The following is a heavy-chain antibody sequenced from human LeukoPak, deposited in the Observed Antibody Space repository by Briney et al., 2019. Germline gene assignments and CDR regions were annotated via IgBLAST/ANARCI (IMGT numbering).Heavy chain of an antibody. CDR2: IYYSGST. D-gene: IGHD1-26*01. CDR1: GGSMSPYH. Sequence: SETLSLTCTVSGGSMSPYHWGWIRQPPGKGLEWTGYIYYSGSTNYNPSLNSRVTISVDTSKNQFSLRLSSVTAADTAIYYCARGREPFDYWGQGTLVTVSS. J-gene: IGHJ4*02. CDR3: ARGREPFDY. V-gene: IGHV4-59*08.